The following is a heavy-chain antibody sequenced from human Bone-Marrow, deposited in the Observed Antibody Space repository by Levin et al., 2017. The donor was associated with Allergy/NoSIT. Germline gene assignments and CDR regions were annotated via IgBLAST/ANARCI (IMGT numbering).Heavy chain of an antibody. CDR2: IYYSGST. CDR1: GGSMRTYY. D-gene: IGHD4-17*01. CDR3: ARVGYGDYVAYYGMDV. V-gene: IGHV4-59*01. Sequence: SQTLSLTCTVSGGSMRTYYWYWIRQPPGKGLQYIGNIYYSGSTNYNPSLRGRVTISADTSKNQFFLRLTAVTAADTAVYYCARVGYGDYVAYYGMDVWGQGTTVTVSS. J-gene: IGHJ6*02.